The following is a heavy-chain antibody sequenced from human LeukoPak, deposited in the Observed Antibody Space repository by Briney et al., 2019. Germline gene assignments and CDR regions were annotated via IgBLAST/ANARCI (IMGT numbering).Heavy chain of an antibody. CDR1: GGSFSDYY. D-gene: IGHD3-16*01. CDR3: ASITFGGVLDY. Sequence: SETLSLTCAVYGGSFSDYYWTWIRQPPGKGLEWIGEINRSGSTNYNPSLKSRVTLSVDTSKKQFSLNLNSVTAADTAVYYCASITFGGVLDYWGQGTLVTVSS. CDR2: INRSGST. V-gene: IGHV4-34*01. J-gene: IGHJ4*02.